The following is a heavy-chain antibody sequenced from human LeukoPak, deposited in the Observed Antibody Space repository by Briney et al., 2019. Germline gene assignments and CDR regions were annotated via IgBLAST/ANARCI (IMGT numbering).Heavy chain of an antibody. V-gene: IGHV1-2*02. CDR3: ARADRLHGGPYLIGP. D-gene: IGHD2-21*01. J-gene: IGHJ5*02. CDR2: INPNSGGT. CDR1: GYSFTDYY. Sequence: ASVKVSCKTSGYSFTDYYMHWVRQAPGQGLEWMGWINPNSGGTSSTQKFRGRVTMTRDTSITTVYMEVSWLTSDDTAIYYCARADRLHGGPYLIGPWGQGTLVTVSS.